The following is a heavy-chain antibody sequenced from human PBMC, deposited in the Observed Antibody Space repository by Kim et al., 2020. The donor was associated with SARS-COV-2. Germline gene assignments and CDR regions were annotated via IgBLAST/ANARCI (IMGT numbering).Heavy chain of an antibody. CDR3: ARGGGGFLDY. Sequence: TYYANSVKGGFTIPGDDSKKTLYVQMDSLTVEDMAVYYCARGGGGFLDYWGQGILVTVSS. V-gene: IGHV3-64*01. CDR2: T. D-gene: IGHD1-26*01. J-gene: IGHJ4*02.